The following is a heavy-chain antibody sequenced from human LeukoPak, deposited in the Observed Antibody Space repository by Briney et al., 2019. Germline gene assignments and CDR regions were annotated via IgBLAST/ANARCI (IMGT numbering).Heavy chain of an antibody. J-gene: IGHJ6*03. CDR1: GGSINSYY. D-gene: IGHD3-3*01. CDR2: INHSGST. Sequence: SETLSLTCTVSGGSINSYYWSWIRQPPGKGLEWIGEINHSGSTNYNPSLRSRVTISVDTSKNQFSLKLSSVTAADTAVYYCARGLTGVFGVVDYYYYYYMDVWGKGTTVTVSS. CDR3: ARGLTGVFGVVDYYYYYYMDV. V-gene: IGHV4-34*01.